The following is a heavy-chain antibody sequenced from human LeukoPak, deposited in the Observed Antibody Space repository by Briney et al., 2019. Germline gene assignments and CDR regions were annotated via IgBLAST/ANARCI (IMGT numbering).Heavy chain of an antibody. Sequence: GGSLRLSCAASGFTFSSYGMHWVRQAPGKGLEWVAVISYDGSNKYYADSVKGRFTISRDNSKNTLYLQMNRLRAEDTAVYYCANLAVAGIFDYWGQGTLVTVSS. J-gene: IGHJ4*02. V-gene: IGHV3-30*18. CDR2: ISYDGSNK. D-gene: IGHD6-19*01. CDR1: GFTFSSYG. CDR3: ANLAVAGIFDY.